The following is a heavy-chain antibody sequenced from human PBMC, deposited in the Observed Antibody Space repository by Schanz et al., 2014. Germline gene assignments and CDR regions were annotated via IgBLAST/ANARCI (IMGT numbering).Heavy chain of an antibody. J-gene: IGHJ4*02. CDR3: ANNWNLDY. Sequence: VQLVESGGGVVQPGGSLRLSCAASGFAFSSYGMNWLRQAPGKGLEWVSAISGRDGSTYYADSVRGRFTISRDNSKNTLYLQMNSLRAEDTAVYYCANNWNLDYWGQGTLVTVSS. D-gene: IGHD1-20*01. CDR1: GFAFSSYG. V-gene: IGHV3-23*04. CDR2: ISGRDGST.